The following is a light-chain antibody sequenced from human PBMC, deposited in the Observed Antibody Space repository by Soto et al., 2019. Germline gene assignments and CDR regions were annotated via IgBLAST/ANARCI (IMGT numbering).Light chain of an antibody. CDR1: QGISSY. CDR3: QQSYSTPIT. V-gene: IGKV1-39*01. Sequence: DIQMTQSPSTLSGSVGDRVTITCRATQGISSYLAWYQQKPGKAPNLLIYAASSLQSGVPSRFSGSGSGTDFTLTISSLQPEDFATYYCQQSYSTPITFGQGTRLEIK. J-gene: IGKJ5*01. CDR2: AAS.